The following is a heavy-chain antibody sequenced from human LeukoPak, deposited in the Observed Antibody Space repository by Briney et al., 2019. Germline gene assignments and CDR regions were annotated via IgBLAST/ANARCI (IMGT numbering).Heavy chain of an antibody. CDR2: IYYSGSA. CDR1: GGSFSGYY. Sequence: KSSETLSLTCAVYGGSFSGYYWSWIRQPPGKGLEWIGYIYYSGSANYNPSLKSRVTISVDTSKNQFSLKLSSVTAADTAVYYCARAAIKTSWFDPWGQGTLVTVSS. J-gene: IGHJ5*02. CDR3: ARAAIKTSWFDP. D-gene: IGHD5-12*01. V-gene: IGHV4-59*01.